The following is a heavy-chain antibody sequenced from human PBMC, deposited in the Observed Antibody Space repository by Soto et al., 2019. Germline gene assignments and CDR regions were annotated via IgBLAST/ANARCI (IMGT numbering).Heavy chain of an antibody. Sequence: SETLSLTCAVSGGSISSSNWWSWVRQPPGKGLEWIGEIYHSGSTNYNPSLKSRVTISVDKSKNQFSLKLSSVTAADTAVYYCATEGPRSKQTLYYYYGMDVWGQGTTVTVSS. J-gene: IGHJ6*02. CDR1: GGSISSSNW. CDR3: ATEGPRSKQTLYYYYGMDV. V-gene: IGHV4-4*02. CDR2: IYHSGST.